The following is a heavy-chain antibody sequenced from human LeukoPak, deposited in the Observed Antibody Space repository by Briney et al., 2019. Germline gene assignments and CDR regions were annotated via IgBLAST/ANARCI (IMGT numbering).Heavy chain of an antibody. Sequence: ASVKVSCKASGYTFTSYGISWVRQAPGQGLEWMGWISAYNGNTNYAQKLQGRVTMTTDTSTSTAYMELRSLRSDDTAMYYCARENYYYDSSGYGDYWGQGTLVTVSS. CDR2: ISAYNGNT. D-gene: IGHD3-22*01. CDR3: ARENYYYDSSGYGDY. J-gene: IGHJ4*02. CDR1: GYTFTSYG. V-gene: IGHV1-18*01.